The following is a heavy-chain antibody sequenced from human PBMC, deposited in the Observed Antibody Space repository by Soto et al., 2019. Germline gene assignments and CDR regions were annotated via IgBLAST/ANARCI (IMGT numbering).Heavy chain of an antibody. Sequence: VASVKVSCKASGGTFSSYAISWVRQAPGQGLEWMGGIIPIFGTANYAQKFQGRVTITADESTSTAYMELSSLRSEDTAVYYCARASDPIPLRSGFVVVPAAIKSYYYYGMDVWGQGTTVTVSS. CDR1: GGTFSSYA. V-gene: IGHV1-69*13. CDR2: IIPIFGTA. D-gene: IGHD2-2*01. J-gene: IGHJ6*02. CDR3: ARASDPIPLRSGFVVVPAAIKSYYYYGMDV.